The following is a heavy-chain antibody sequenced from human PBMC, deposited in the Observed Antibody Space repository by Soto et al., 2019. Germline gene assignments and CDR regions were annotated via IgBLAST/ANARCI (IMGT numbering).Heavy chain of an antibody. Sequence: QDQLVQSGVEVKKPGASVKVSCKASGYSFTNYGITWVRQAPGQGFEWMGWISAYNGNTNYAQKFQGRVTMTTDASTGTASLGLRALRSDATAVYYCARDRGVAPPVLGNTNYYFYMAVWGKGTPFTV. CDR2: ISAYNGNT. D-gene: IGHD1-26*01. J-gene: IGHJ6*03. CDR1: GYSFTNYG. CDR3: ARDRGVAPPVLGNTNYYFYMAV. V-gene: IGHV1-18*01.